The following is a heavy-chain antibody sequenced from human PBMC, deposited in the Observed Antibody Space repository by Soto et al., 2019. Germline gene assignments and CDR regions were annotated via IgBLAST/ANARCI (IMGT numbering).Heavy chain of an antibody. CDR2: INPSGGST. J-gene: IGHJ6*02. CDR3: ARDRDYCSSTSCYHYYYYGMDV. CDR1: GYTFTSYY. Sequence: QVQLVQSGAEVKKPGASVKVSCKASGYTFTSYYMHWVRQAPGQGLEWMVIINPSGGSTSYAQKFQGRVTMTRETSTSTVYMELSSLRSEDTAVYYCARDRDYCSSTSCYHYYYYGMDVWGQGTTVTVSS. D-gene: IGHD2-2*01. V-gene: IGHV1-46*03.